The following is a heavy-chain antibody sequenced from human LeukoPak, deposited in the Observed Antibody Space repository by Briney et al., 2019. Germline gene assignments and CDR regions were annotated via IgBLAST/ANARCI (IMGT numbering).Heavy chain of an antibody. Sequence: GGSLRLSCAASGFTFSSFWMHWVRQAPGKGLVWVSRINSDGSSTSYADSVKGRFTISRDNAKNTLYLQMNSLRAEDTAVYYCARAQAPDIPYGMDVWGQGTTVTVSS. CDR1: GFTFSSFW. CDR2: INSDGSST. V-gene: IGHV3-74*01. CDR3: ARAQAPDIPYGMDV. D-gene: IGHD2-15*01. J-gene: IGHJ6*02.